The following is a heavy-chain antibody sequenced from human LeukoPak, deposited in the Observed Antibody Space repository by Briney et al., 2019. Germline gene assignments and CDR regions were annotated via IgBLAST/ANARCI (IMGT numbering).Heavy chain of an antibody. CDR1: GFTFSSYW. CDR3: ARDRGYCSSTSCYFRGYFQH. Sequence: GGPLRLSCAASGFTFSSYWMSWVRQAPGKGLEWVANIKQDGSEKYYVDSVKGRFTISRDNAKNSLYLQMNSLRAEDTAVYYCARDRGYCSSTSCYFRGYFQHWGQGTLVTVSS. J-gene: IGHJ1*01. D-gene: IGHD2-2*01. V-gene: IGHV3-7*01. CDR2: IKQDGSEK.